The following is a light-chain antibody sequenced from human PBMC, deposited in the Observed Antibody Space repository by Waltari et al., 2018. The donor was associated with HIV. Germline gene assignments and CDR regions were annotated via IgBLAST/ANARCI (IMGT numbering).Light chain of an antibody. J-gene: IGLJ2*01. V-gene: IGLV1-47*01. CDR2: KNN. CDR3: GVWDDNLRGV. CDR1: DSNVGSHY. Sequence: QAVLTQPPSASASSGQKITISCSGGDSNVGSHYVYWYHQFPGGGPKLLHYKNNQRSSGVPDRFSGSKSGTSASLTISGLRSEDEGIYFCGVWDDNLRGVFGGGTRLTVL.